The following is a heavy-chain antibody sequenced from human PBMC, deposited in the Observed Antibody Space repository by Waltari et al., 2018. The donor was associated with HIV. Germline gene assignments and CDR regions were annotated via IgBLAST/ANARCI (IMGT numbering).Heavy chain of an antibody. CDR1: GFTFSSYG. D-gene: IGHD5-18*01. CDR3: AKPAAMASYGMDV. J-gene: IGHJ6*02. CDR2: ISYDGSNK. V-gene: IGHV3-30*18. Sequence: QVQLVESGGGVVQPGRSLRLSCAASGFTFSSYGMHWVRQAPGKGVEWVGGISYDGSNKYYADSVKGRFTISRDNSKNTLYLQMNSLRAEDTAVYYCAKPAAMASYGMDVWGQGTTVTVSS.